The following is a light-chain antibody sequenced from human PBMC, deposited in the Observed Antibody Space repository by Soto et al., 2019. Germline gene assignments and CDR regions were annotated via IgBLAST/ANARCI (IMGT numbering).Light chain of an antibody. J-gene: IGLJ2*01. CDR1: KNDIGNYDF. CDR2: EVS. Sequence: QSALTQPPSASGSPGQSVTISCTGTKNDIGNYDFVSWYQQVPGTAPKAMIYEVSSRPSGVSNRFSGSKSGNTASLTISGLQAEDEAYYYCSSYTTSTSFILFGGGTKLTVL. V-gene: IGLV2-18*02. CDR3: SSYTTSTSFIL.